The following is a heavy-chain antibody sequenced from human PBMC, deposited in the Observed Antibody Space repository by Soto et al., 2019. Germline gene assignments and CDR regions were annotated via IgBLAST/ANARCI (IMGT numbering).Heavy chain of an antibody. CDR3: TTTNPIGDSIVVAY. V-gene: IGHV3-9*01. CDR1: GFTFDDYA. CDR2: ITWNSGSK. Sequence: EVQLVESGGGLVQPGRSLRLSCAASGFTFDDYAMHWVRQPPGKGLEWVSGITWNSGSKDNADSVKGRFTISRDNRKNFLYLQMNSLRGEDTALYYWTTTNPIGDSIVVAYWVQGTLVTVSS. J-gene: IGHJ4*02. D-gene: IGHD1-26*01.